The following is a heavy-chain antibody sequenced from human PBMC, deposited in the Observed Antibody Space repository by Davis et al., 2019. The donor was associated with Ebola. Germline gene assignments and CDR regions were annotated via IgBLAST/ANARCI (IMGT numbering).Heavy chain of an antibody. J-gene: IGHJ2*01. CDR1: GGSFSGYY. CDR3: ARAETRYYGSGSYIDWFFDL. D-gene: IGHD3-10*01. V-gene: IGHV4-34*01. Sequence: PSETLSLTCAVYGGSFSGYYWSWIRQPPGKGLEWIGEINHSGSTNYNPSLKSRVTISVDTSENQFSLDLTSVTAADTALYYCARAETRYYGSGSYIDWFFDLWGRGTLVTVSS. CDR2: INHSGST.